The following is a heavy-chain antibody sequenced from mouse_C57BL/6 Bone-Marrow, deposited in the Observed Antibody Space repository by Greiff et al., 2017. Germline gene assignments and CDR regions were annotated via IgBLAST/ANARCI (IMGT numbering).Heavy chain of an antibody. CDR2: INYDGSST. Sequence: EVQGVESEGGLVQPGSSMKLSCTASGFTFSDYYMPWVRQVPEKGLEWVANINYDGSSTYYLDSLQSRFIISGDNAKNTQYLQMSSLKSEDTAMYCCARVRGLRRRYYGVWGTGTTVTVSS. CDR1: GFTFSDYY. J-gene: IGHJ1*03. D-gene: IGHD2-4*01. CDR3: ARVRGLRRRYYGV. V-gene: IGHV5-16*02.